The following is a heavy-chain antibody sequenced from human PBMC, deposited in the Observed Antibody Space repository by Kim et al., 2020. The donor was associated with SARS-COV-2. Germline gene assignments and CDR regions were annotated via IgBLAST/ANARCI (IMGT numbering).Heavy chain of an antibody. CDR2: K. J-gene: IGHJ4*02. CDR3: ARAGAGGGFDY. D-gene: IGHD3-16*01. Sequence: KDYGDAVKGRLTISRDNSQDTVFLELKSLRVEDTALYFCARAGAGGGFDYWGQGTRVTVSS. V-gene: IGHV3-74*01.